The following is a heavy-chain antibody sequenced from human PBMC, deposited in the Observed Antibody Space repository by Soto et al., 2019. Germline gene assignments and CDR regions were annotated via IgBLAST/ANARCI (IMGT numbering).Heavy chain of an antibody. V-gene: IGHV3-66*01. D-gene: IGHD2-15*01. CDR2: IQSGGST. Sequence: EVQLVESGGGLVQPGGSLRLSCAASGFIVSSKYMSWVRQAPGKGLEWVSLIQSGGSTYYAGSVKGRFTISRDNSENTCLFQMTSLGLGDTAMYYCTREVVYVSSGGCYGVPMDVWGKGPTVTVSA. J-gene: IGHJ6*04. CDR1: GFIVSSKY. CDR3: TREVVYVSSGGCYGVPMDV.